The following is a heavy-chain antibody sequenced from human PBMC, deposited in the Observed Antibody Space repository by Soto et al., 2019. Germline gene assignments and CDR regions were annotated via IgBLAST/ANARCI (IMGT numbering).Heavy chain of an antibody. CDR1: GFTFTSYW. V-gene: IGHV5-51*01. Sequence: GESLKISCKGSGFTFTSYWIAWVRQMPGKGLEWMGIIYPGDSDTSYSPSFQGQVTITADKSINTAYLQWNSLKTSDTAMYYCAKHEGYCSTTTCSNFDYWGQGTLVTSPQ. D-gene: IGHD2-2*01. CDR2: IYPGDSDT. J-gene: IGHJ4*02. CDR3: AKHEGYCSTTTCSNFDY.